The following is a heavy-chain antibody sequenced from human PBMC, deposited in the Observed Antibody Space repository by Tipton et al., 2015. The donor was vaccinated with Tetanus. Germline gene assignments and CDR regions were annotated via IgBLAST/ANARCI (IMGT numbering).Heavy chain of an antibody. V-gene: IGHV3-23*01. CDR3: ARGMIVVVSYFDC. J-gene: IGHJ4*02. Sequence: SLRLSCAASGFTFSSYSMNWVRQAPGKGLEWVSSVSGSGGSPYYADSVKGRFTISRDNSKNTLFLQMNNLRAEDTAVYYCARGMIVVVSYFDCWGQGTLVTVSS. D-gene: IGHD3-22*01. CDR1: GFTFSSYS. CDR2: VSGSGGSP.